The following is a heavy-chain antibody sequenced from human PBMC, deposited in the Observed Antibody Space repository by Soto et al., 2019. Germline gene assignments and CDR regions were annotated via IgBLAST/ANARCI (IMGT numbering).Heavy chain of an antibody. CDR2: ISGSGGST. CDR1: GFTFSSYA. J-gene: IGHJ4*02. D-gene: IGHD2-21*02. V-gene: IGHV3-23*01. CDR3: AKAGALYLPAYCGGDCYLDY. Sequence: GGSLRLSCAASGFTFSSYAMSWVRQAPGKGLEWVSAISGSGGSTYYADSVKGRFTISRDNSKNTLYLQMNGLRAEDTAVYYCAKAGALYLPAYCGGDCYLDYWGQGTLVTVSS.